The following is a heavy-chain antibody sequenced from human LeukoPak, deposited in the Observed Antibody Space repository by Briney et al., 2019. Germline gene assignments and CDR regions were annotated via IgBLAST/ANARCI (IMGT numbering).Heavy chain of an antibody. V-gene: IGHV4-59*01. Sequence: ETLSLTCTVSGGSISGYYWSWIRQPPGKGLEWIGYIYYSGSTNYNPSLKSRVTISVDTSKNQFSLKLSSVTAADTAVYYCARTNYDFWSGHNWFDPWGQGTLVTVSS. D-gene: IGHD3-3*01. CDR1: GGSISGYY. CDR3: ARTNYDFWSGHNWFDP. J-gene: IGHJ5*02. CDR2: IYYSGST.